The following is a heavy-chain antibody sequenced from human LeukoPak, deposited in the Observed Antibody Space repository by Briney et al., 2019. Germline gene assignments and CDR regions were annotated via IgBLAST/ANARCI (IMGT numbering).Heavy chain of an antibody. CDR1: GFTFSNYW. V-gene: IGHV3-74*01. D-gene: IGHD3-22*01. Sequence: PGGSLRLSCAASGFTFSNYWMHWVRQAPGKGLVWVSRINSDARSTSYADSVKGRFTISRDNAKNSLYLQMNSLRAEDTAVYYCARRPYYYDSLDYWGQGTLVTVSS. J-gene: IGHJ4*02. CDR3: ARRPYYYDSLDY. CDR2: INSDARST.